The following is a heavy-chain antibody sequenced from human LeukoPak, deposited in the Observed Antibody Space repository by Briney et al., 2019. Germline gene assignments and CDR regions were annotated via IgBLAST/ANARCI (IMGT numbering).Heavy chain of an antibody. Sequence: SSETLSLTCTVSGGSISSGANYWSWIRQPPGRGLEWIGYISHSESAYYSPSLESRITISVDRSKNQFSLKLKSVTAADTAIYYCAGDGGTTSNPSHDTFAIWGQGTMVAVSS. D-gene: IGHD4-11*01. CDR3: AGDGGTTSNPSHDTFAI. CDR1: GGSISSGANY. V-gene: IGHV4-30-2*01. CDR2: ISHSESA. J-gene: IGHJ3*02.